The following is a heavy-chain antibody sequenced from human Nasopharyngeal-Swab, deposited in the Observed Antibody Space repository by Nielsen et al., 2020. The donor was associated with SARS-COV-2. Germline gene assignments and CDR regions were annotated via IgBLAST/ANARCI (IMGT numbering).Heavy chain of an antibody. V-gene: IGHV1-69*13. CDR2: IIPIFGTA. Sequence: SVKVSCKASGGTFSSYAISRVRQAPGQGLEWMGGIIPIFGTANYAQKFQGRVTITADESTSTAYMELSSLRSEDTAVYYCARGTSIAVPEPPYYYGMDVWGQGTTVTVSS. CDR3: ARGTSIAVPEPPYYYGMDV. CDR1: GGTFSSYA. J-gene: IGHJ6*02. D-gene: IGHD6-19*01.